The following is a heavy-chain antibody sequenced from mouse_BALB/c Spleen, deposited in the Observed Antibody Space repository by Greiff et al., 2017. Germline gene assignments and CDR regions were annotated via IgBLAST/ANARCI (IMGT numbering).Heavy chain of an antibody. CDR2: ISYSGST. Sequence: DVQLVESGPGLVKPSQSLSLTCTVTGYSITSDYAWNWIRQFPGNKLEWMGYISYSGSTSYNPSLKSRISITRETSKNQFFLQLNSVTTEDTATYYCAGGETGRGFAYWGQGTLVTVSA. D-gene: IGHD4-1*01. V-gene: IGHV3-2*02. CDR1: GYSITSDYA. CDR3: AGGETGRGFAY. J-gene: IGHJ3*01.